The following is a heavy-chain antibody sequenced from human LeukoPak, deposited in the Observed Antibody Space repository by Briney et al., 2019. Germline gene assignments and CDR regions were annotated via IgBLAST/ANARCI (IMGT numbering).Heavy chain of an antibody. CDR2: INPSGGST. D-gene: IGHD2/OR15-2a*01. CDR3: ARAFREYDAFDI. J-gene: IGHJ3*02. CDR1: GYTFTSYY. V-gene: IGHV1-46*01. Sequence: ASVKVSCKASGYTFTSYYMHWVRQAPGQGLEWMGIINPSGGSTSYAQKFQGRVTMTRDMSTSTVYMELSSLRSEDTALYYCARAFREYDAFDIWGQGTMVTVSS.